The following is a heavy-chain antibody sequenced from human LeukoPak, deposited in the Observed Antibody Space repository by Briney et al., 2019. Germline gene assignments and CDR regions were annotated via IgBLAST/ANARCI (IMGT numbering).Heavy chain of an antibody. Sequence: PSETLSLTCTVSGYSISSGYYWGWIRQPPGKGLEWIGSIYHSGSTYYNPSLKSRVTISVDTSKNQFSLKLSSVTAADTAVYYCARDRYIVVVVAATEGGFDYWGQGTLVTASS. D-gene: IGHD2-15*01. V-gene: IGHV4-38-2*02. CDR2: IYHSGST. CDR1: GYSISSGYY. J-gene: IGHJ4*02. CDR3: ARDRYIVVVVAATEGGFDY.